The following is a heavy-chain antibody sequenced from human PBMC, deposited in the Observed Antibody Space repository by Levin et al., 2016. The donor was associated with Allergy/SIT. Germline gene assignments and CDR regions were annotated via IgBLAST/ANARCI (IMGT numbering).Heavy chain of an antibody. CDR3: ASPADSSGYSYYFDY. J-gene: IGHJ4*02. CDR2: GHTSGTT. D-gene: IGHD3-22*01. Sequence: WIRQPPGKGLEWIGRGHTSGTTNYNPSLKSRVTISVDTSKNQFSLKLTSVTAADTAVYYCASPADSSGYSYYFDYWGQGTLVTVSS. V-gene: IGHV4-61*02.